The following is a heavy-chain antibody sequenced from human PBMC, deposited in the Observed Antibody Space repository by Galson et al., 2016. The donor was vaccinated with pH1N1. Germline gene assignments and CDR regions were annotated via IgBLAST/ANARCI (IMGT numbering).Heavy chain of an antibody. J-gene: IGHJ2*01. Sequence: SVMVSCKASGGTFGSFGINWVRQAPGQGLEWMGGIIPIFNTAKYARNFQGRVTITADESTTTAYMELSSLRSDDTAVYFCAREDYYDTDLSDWYFDLWGRGTLLTVSS. CDR3: AREDYYDTDLSDWYFDL. CDR2: IIPIFNTA. CDR1: GGTFGSFG. V-gene: IGHV1-69*13. D-gene: IGHD3-22*01.